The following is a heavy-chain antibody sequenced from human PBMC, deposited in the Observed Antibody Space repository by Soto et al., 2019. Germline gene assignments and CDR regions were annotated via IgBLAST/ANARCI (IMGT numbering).Heavy chain of an antibody. J-gene: IGHJ4*02. CDR3: TRGGLEPFDY. CDR2: INDYGDRI. V-gene: IGHV3-74*01. Sequence: LRLSCAGSGFIFRNYLMHWVRQAPGKGLMWVSRINDYGDRINYAGSVEGRFTISRDDAKSGLYLQMNNLRADDTAVYYCTRGGLEPFDYWGQGALVTVSS. D-gene: IGHD1-1*01. CDR1: GFIFRNYL.